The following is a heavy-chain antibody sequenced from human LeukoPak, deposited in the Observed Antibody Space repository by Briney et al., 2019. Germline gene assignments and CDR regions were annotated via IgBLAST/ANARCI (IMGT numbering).Heavy chain of an antibody. Sequence: GGSLRLSCAASGFTFSSYWMHWVRQAPGKGLVWVSRINSDGSSTSYADSVKSRFTISRDNAKNTLYLQMNSLRAEDTAVYYCASQGWTNYYYYYYMDVWGKGTTVTVSS. CDR3: ASQGWTNYYYYYYMDV. J-gene: IGHJ6*03. CDR1: GFTFSSYW. V-gene: IGHV3-74*01. CDR2: INSDGSST. D-gene: IGHD2-15*01.